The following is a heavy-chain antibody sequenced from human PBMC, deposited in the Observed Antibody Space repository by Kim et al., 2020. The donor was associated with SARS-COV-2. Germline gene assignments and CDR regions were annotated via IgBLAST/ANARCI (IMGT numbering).Heavy chain of an antibody. Sequence: NPSLKSRVTISVDTSKNQFSLKLSSVTAADTAVYYCARGRSGWFDYYFDYWGQGTLVTVSS. V-gene: IGHV4-59*09. J-gene: IGHJ4*02. CDR3: ARGRSGWFDYYFDY. D-gene: IGHD6-19*01.